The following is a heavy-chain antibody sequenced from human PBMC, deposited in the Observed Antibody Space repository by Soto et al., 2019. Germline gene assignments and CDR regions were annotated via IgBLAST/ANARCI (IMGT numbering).Heavy chain of an antibody. CDR3: AKDLGSSWGYYYYYGMDV. CDR2: ISGSGGST. D-gene: IGHD6-13*01. V-gene: IGHV3-23*01. CDR1: GFTSSSYA. J-gene: IGHJ6*02. Sequence: GSLRLSCAASGFTSSSYAMSWVRQAPGKGLEWVSAISGSGGSTYYADSVKGRFTISRDNSKNTLYLQMNSLRAEDTAVYYCAKDLGSSWGYYYYYGMDVWGQGTTVTVSS.